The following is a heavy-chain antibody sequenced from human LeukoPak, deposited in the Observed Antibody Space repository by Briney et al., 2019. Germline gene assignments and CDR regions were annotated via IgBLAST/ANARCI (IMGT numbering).Heavy chain of an antibody. CDR2: IKQDGSEK. CDR1: GFTFSSYW. D-gene: IGHD6-19*01. J-gene: IGHJ4*02. CDR3: ARGGYSSGWRFDY. Sequence: GGSLRLPCAASGFTFSSYWMSWVRQAPGKGLEWVANIKQDGSEKYYVDSVKGRFTISRDNAKNSLYLQMNSLRAEDTAVYYCARGGYSSGWRFDYWGQGTLATVSS. V-gene: IGHV3-7*03.